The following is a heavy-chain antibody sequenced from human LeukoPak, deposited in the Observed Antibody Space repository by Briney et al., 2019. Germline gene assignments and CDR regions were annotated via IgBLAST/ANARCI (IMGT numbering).Heavy chain of an antibody. CDR2: INHNGEAI. J-gene: IGHJ4*02. Sequence: GGSLRLSCAASGFPFSSHFLSWVRQAPGKGLEWSAYINHNGEAIYYPDFVKGLFIIFKDNAKKSLFLQMNDLRDEDTAVYYCARAYAWAFAFWGQGPRVTVSS. V-gene: IGHV3-48*02. CDR1: GFPFSSHF. CDR3: ARAYAWAFAF. D-gene: IGHD3-16*01.